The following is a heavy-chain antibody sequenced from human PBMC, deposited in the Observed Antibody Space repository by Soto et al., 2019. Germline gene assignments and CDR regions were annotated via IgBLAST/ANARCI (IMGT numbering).Heavy chain of an antibody. D-gene: IGHD6-19*01. Sequence: PSETLSLTCAVYGGSFSGYYWSWIRQPPGKGLEWIGEINHSGSTNYNPSLKSRVTISVDTSKNQFSLKLSSVTAADTAVYYCARERRRVGSGWTYYYYDMDTLGLYTTLTISS. CDR1: GGSFSGYY. CDR3: ARERRRVGSGWTYYYYDMDT. V-gene: IGHV4-34*01. CDR2: INHSGST. J-gene: IGHJ6*02.